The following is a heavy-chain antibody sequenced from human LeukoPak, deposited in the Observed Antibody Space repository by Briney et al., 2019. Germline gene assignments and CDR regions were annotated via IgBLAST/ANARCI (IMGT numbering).Heavy chain of an antibody. CDR2: IYHSGST. V-gene: IGHV4-30-2*01. D-gene: IGHD2-2*03. Sequence: TSSETLSLTCAVSGGSISSGGYCWRWVRQPPGKGLEWIGYIYHSGSTYYNPSLKSRVTISVDRSKNQFSLKLSSVTAADTAVYYCASMATGYCSSTSCGDWYFDLWGRGTLVTVSS. CDR1: GGSISSGGYC. CDR3: ASMATGYCSSTSCGDWYFDL. J-gene: IGHJ2*01.